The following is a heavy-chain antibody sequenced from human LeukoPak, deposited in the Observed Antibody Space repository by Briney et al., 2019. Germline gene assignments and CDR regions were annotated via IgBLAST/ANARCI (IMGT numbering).Heavy chain of an antibody. D-gene: IGHD1-26*01. Sequence: GGSLRLSCAASGFTFSPYAMTWVRQAPGKGLEWVSGITNSGDSLYYADSVKGRFAISRDNSKNTLYLQMNSLRAEDTAVYYCAKDKGESGYFDYWGQGTLVTVSS. CDR3: AKDKGESGYFDY. CDR2: ITNSGDSL. CDR1: GFTFSPYA. V-gene: IGHV3-23*01. J-gene: IGHJ4*02.